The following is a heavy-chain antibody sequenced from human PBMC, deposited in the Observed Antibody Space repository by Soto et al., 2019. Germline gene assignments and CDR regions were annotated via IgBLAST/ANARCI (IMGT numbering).Heavy chain of an antibody. D-gene: IGHD4-17*01. CDR2: ISGSGGST. Sequence: EVQLLESGGGLVQPGGSRRLSCAPSGFTFSSYAMSWVRQAPGKGLEWVSPISGSGGSTYSADSVKGRFTISRDNSKNTLYLQMNSLRAEDTAVYYCAKSTPTVTPQPAIWGQGTLVTVSS. CDR1: GFTFSSYA. V-gene: IGHV3-23*01. CDR3: AKSTPTVTPQPAI. J-gene: IGHJ4*02.